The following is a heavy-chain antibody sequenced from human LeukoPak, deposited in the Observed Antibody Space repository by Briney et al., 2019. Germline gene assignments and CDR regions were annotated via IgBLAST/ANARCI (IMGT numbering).Heavy chain of an antibody. CDR3: AKDGAYYDSS. CDR1: GFTFSSYA. CDR2: ISYDGSNK. J-gene: IGHJ5*02. Sequence: GGSLRLSCAASGFTFSSYAMHWVRQAPGKGLEWVAVISYDGSNKYYADSVKGRFTISRDNSKNALYLQMNSLRAEDTAVYYCAKDGAYYDSSWGQGTLVTVS. D-gene: IGHD3-22*01. V-gene: IGHV3-30-3*01.